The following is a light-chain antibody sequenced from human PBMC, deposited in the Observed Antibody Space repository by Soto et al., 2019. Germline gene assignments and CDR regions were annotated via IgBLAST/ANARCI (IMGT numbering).Light chain of an antibody. Sequence: MTQSPLSLPVTPGEPASISCRSSQGISSYLAWYQQKPGKAPELLIYAASTLQSGVPSRFSGSGSGTDFTLTISCLQSEDFATYYCQQYYSFPLTFGGGTKVDIK. J-gene: IGKJ4*01. CDR2: AAS. CDR1: QGISSY. CDR3: QQYYSFPLT. V-gene: IGKV1D-8*01.